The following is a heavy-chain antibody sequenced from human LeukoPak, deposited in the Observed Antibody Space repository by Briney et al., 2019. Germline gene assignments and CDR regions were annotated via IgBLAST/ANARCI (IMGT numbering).Heavy chain of an antibody. Sequence: GGSLRLSCAASGFTFSSYEMNWVRQAPGKGLEWVSYISSSGSTIYYADSVKGRFTISRDNANNSMYLQMDSLRAEDTAVYYCARDPPSRGTRYFDYWGQGTLVTVSS. J-gene: IGHJ4*02. CDR3: ARDPPSRGTRYFDY. V-gene: IGHV3-48*03. CDR1: GFTFSSYE. CDR2: ISSSGSTI. D-gene: IGHD3-16*01.